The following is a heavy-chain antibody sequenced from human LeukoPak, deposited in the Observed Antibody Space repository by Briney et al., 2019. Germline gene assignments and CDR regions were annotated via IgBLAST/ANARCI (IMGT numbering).Heavy chain of an antibody. CDR3: AREHYDSSFDY. D-gene: IGHD3-22*01. CDR1: GFTFSSHC. Sequence: GGSLRLSCEASGFTFSSHCMNWVRQAPGKGLEWISYICDSCNTNYYADSVKGRFTISRDNVKNSLYLQMNSLRAEDTAVYYCAREHYDSSFDYWGQGTLVTVSS. CDR2: ICDSCNTN. J-gene: IGHJ4*02. V-gene: IGHV3-48*01.